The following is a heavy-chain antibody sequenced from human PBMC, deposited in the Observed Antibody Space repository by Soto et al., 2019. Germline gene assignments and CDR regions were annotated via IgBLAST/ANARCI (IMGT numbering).Heavy chain of an antibody. CDR1: GFTFRDSW. J-gene: IGHJ6*02. V-gene: IGHV3-7*04. Sequence: QMVQSGGGWFKLGGPLRLSCAGSGFTFRDSWMTWVRQPPGKGLEWVAHINQDGSDKTYLDSMRGRLTISRDNAKNSVYLQMNTLRGDDTAVYYCGRGHYGLDVWGQGTTVTVSS. CDR2: INQDGSDK. CDR3: GRGHYGLDV.